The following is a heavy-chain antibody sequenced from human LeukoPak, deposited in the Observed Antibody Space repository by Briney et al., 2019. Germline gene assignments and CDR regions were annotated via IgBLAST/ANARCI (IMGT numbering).Heavy chain of an antibody. J-gene: IGHJ5*02. Sequence: GGSLRLSCAASGFTFSSYAMSWVRQAPGKGLEWVSAISGSGGSTYYADSVKGRFTISRDNSKNTLYLQMNSLRAEDTAVYYCGYGGNPGDNWFDPWGQGTLVTVSS. V-gene: IGHV3-23*01. CDR1: GFTFSSYA. CDR3: GYGGNPGDNWFDP. D-gene: IGHD4-23*01. CDR2: ISGSGGST.